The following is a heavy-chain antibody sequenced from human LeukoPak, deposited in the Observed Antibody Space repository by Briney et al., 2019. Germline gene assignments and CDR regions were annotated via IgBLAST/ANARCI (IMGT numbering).Heavy chain of an antibody. CDR1: GFTFSSYS. CDR2: ISSSSYI. CDR3: ARTVAATRDRAGSYYYYGMDV. V-gene: IGHV3-21*01. J-gene: IGHJ6*02. Sequence: GGSLRLSCAASGFTFSSYSMNWVRQAPGKGLEWVSSISSSSYIYYADSVKGRFTISRDNAKNSLYLQMNSLRAEDTAVYYCARTVAATRDRAGSYYYYGMDVWGQGTTVTVSS. D-gene: IGHD2-15*01.